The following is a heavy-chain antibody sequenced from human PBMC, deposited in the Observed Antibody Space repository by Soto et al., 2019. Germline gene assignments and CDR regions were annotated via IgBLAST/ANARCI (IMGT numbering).Heavy chain of an antibody. J-gene: IGHJ6*02. D-gene: IGHD1-1*01. V-gene: IGHV3-30-3*01. CDR2: ISYNGSNK. CDR1: GFTFSSYA. CDR3: ARDAVKVSVQLGRRHYYYGMDV. Sequence: PGGSLRLSCAASGFTFSSYAMHWVRQAPGKGLEWVAVISYNGSNKYYADSVKGRFTISRDNSKNTLYLQMNSLRAEDTAVYYCARDAVKVSVQLGRRHYYYGMDVWGQGTTVTVSS.